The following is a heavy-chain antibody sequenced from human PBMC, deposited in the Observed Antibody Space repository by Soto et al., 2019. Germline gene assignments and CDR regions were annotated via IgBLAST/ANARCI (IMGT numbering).Heavy chain of an antibody. D-gene: IGHD3-10*01. V-gene: IGHV5-51*01. CDR2: IYPGDSDI. J-gene: IGHJ6*01. Sequence: PGESLKISCKGSGYSFTNYWIGWVRQMPGKGLEWMGLIYPGDSDIRYSPSFQGLVTISADNSISTAYLQWSSLKASDTAMYYCARGRGSGSYYFYAMDVWGQGTTVNVSS. CDR1: GYSFTNYW. CDR3: ARGRGSGSYYFYAMDV.